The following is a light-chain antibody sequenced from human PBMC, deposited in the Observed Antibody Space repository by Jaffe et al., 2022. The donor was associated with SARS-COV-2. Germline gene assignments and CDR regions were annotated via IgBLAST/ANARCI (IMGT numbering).Light chain of an antibody. J-gene: IGKJ1*01. CDR2: GTS. CDR1: QTVSRSY. CDR3: QQYSRSPWT. Sequence: EIVLTQSPGTLSSSPGESVTLSCRASQTVSRSYVAWYQQKPGQAPRLLIFGTSSRATGIPDRFSGDGSGTDFILTISRLEPEDFAVYFCQQYSRSPWTFGQGTKVEIK. V-gene: IGKV3-20*01.